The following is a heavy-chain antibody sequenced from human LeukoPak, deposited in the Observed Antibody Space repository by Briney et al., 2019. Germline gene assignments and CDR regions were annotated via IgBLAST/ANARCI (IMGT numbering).Heavy chain of an antibody. V-gene: IGHV3-73*01. CDR2: IRSKASSYAT. CDR3: TRWGYDSSGYSGDY. CDR1: GFTFSGSA. J-gene: IGHJ4*02. Sequence: PGGSLRLSCAASGFTFSGSAMHWVRQASGKGLEWVGRIRSKASSYATAYAASVKGRFTISRDDSKNTAYLQMNSLKTEDTAVYYCTRWGYDSSGYSGDYWGQGTLVTVSS. D-gene: IGHD3-22*01.